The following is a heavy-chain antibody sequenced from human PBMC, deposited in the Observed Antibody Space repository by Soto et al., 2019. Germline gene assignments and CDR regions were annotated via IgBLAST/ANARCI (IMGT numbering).Heavy chain of an antibody. CDR1: GFSLTTSGVG. CDR3: AHRVLRTVFGLVTTTAIYFDF. CDR2: IYWDDDK. D-gene: IGHD3-3*01. V-gene: IGHV2-5*02. J-gene: IGHJ4*02. Sequence: QITLNESGPTVVRPTETLTLTCRFSGFSLTTSGVGVGWIRQSPGKAPEWLALIYWDDDKRYCASLKRRLTITKDTSKHQVVLTVSDLDPTDTATYYCAHRVLRTVFGLVTTTAIYFDFWGQGTPVAVSS.